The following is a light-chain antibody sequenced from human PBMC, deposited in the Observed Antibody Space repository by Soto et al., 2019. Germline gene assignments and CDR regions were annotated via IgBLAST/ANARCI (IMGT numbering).Light chain of an antibody. J-gene: IGKJ1*01. CDR3: LQYHNLWA. CDR1: QNIYSN. CDR2: RAS. Sequence: IVMTQSPATLSVSPGERATLSCRASQNIYSNVAWYQQRPGQAPRLLIYRASTRATGIPARFSGSGSGTEFTLTISSLQSEDFTVYSCLQYHNLWAFGQWTKVEIK. V-gene: IGKV3-15*01.